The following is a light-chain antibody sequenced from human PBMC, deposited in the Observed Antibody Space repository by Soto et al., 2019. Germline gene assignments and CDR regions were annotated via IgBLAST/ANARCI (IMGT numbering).Light chain of an antibody. CDR2: KAS. CDR1: QSLSYW. CDR3: QQCDRFPYT. V-gene: IGKV1-5*03. J-gene: IGKJ2*01. Sequence: DIQMTQSPSTLSASVGDTVTITCRASQSLSYWLAWYQQKPGQAPKLLIHKASTLESGVPSRFSGSGSGTDFTLTISSLQPDDFATFYCQQCDRFPYTFGQGTKLEIK.